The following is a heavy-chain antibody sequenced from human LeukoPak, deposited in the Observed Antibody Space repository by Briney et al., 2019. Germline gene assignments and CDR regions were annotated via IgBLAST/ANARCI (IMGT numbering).Heavy chain of an antibody. D-gene: IGHD6-19*01. CDR2: ISGSGGST. J-gene: IGHJ4*02. Sequence: GGSLRLSCAASGFTFSSYAMSWVRQASGKGLEWVSAISGSGGSTYYADSVKGRFTISRDNSKNTLYLQMNSLRAEDTAVYYCAKSPVAGTSGDFDYWGQGTLVTVSS. CDR1: GFTFSSYA. V-gene: IGHV3-23*01. CDR3: AKSPVAGTSGDFDY.